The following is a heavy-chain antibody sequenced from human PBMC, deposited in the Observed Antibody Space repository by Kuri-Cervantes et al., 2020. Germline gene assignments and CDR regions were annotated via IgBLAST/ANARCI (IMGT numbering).Heavy chain of an antibody. V-gene: IGHV3-48*03. CDR2: ISSSGSTI. CDR1: GFTFSSYE. CDR3: AKVERKIVVVTAALDY. Sequence: GESLKISCAASGFTFSSYEMNWVRQAPGKGLEWVSYISSSGSTIYYADSVKGRFTISRDNSKNTLYLQMNSLRAEDTAVYYCAKVERKIVVVTAALDYWGQGTLVTVSS. D-gene: IGHD2-21*02. J-gene: IGHJ4*02.